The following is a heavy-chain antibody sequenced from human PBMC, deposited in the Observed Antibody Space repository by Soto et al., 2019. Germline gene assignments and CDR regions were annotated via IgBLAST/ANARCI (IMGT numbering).Heavy chain of an antibody. CDR3: AREQGAVPLYGMDV. CDR1: GYTFTSYD. J-gene: IGHJ6*02. Sequence: GASVKVSCKASGYTFTSYDINWVRQATGQGLEWMGWMNPNSGNTGYAQKFQGRVTMTGNTSISTAYMELSSLRSEDTAVYYCAREQGAVPLYGMDVWGQGTTVTVSS. CDR2: MNPNSGNT. V-gene: IGHV1-8*01. D-gene: IGHD1-26*01.